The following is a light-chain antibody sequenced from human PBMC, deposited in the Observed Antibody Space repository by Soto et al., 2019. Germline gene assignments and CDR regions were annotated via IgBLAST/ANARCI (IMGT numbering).Light chain of an antibody. CDR2: EVS. CDR3: DSYTSSRAYV. J-gene: IGLJ1*01. Sequence: LTQPASVSGSPGQSITISCIGTSSDVGGYNYVSWYQQQAGKAPKLIIHEVSNRPSGVSNRFSGSKSCNTASLTISGLQAEDESDYYCDSYTSSRAYVFGIGTKVTLL. CDR1: SSDVGGYNY. V-gene: IGLV2-14*01.